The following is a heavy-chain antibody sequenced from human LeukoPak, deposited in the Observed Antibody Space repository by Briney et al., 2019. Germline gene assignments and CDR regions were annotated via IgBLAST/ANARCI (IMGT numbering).Heavy chain of an antibody. CDR2: INHSGST. CDR3: ASKRRQLWIGGGAYFDY. D-gene: IGHD5-18*01. CDR1: GGSFSGYY. Sequence: SETLSLTCAVYGGSFSGYYWSWIRQPRGKGLEWIGEINHSGSTNYNPSLKSRVTISVDTSKNQFSLKLSSVTAADTAVYYCASKRRQLWIGGGAYFDYWGQGTLVTVSS. V-gene: IGHV4-34*01. J-gene: IGHJ4*02.